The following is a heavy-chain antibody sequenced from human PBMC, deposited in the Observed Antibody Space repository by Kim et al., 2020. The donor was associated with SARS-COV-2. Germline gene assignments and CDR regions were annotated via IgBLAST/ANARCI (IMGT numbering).Heavy chain of an antibody. D-gene: IGHD1-26*01. V-gene: IGHV3-30*18. CDR1: GFTFSTYG. Sequence: GGSLRLSCAASGFTFSTYGMHWVRQAPGKGLEWVAVISYDGSNKYYADSVKGRFTISRDNSKNTLYLQMNSLRIEDTAVYYCAKSVSGSYFAYDYWGQGTMVTVSS. CDR3: AKSVSGSYFAYDY. J-gene: IGHJ4*02. CDR2: ISYDGSNK.